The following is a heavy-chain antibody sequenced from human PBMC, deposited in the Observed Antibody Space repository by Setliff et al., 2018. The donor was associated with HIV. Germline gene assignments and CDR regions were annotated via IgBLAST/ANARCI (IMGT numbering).Heavy chain of an antibody. CDR2: IYTSRGT. J-gene: IGHJ4*02. CDR1: GGSISGYH. Sequence: PSETLSLTCTVSGGSISGYHWNWLRQTPGRGLEWIGYIYTSRGTNYNHSLRTRVIISVDTSNQFSLKLSSVTAADAAVYYCARSPSYRSSWEYYFDYWGQGILVTVS. V-gene: IGHV4-4*09. CDR3: ARSPSYRSSWEYYFDY. D-gene: IGHD6-13*01.